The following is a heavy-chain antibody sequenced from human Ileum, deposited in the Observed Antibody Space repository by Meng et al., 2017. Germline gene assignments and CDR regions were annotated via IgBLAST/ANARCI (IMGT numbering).Heavy chain of an antibody. Sequence: GESLKISCTASGFTFKAYTMSWVRQAPGKGLEWVSGIYGGSGGTEYTDSVKGRFTISRDNSINTVYLQMDSLRVDDTAVYYCAKDRTPDGVWPFDYWGQGTRVTVSS. CDR3: AKDRTPDGVWPFDY. CDR1: GFTFKAYT. J-gene: IGHJ4*02. CDR2: IYGGSGGT. D-gene: IGHD4-17*01. V-gene: IGHV3-23*01.